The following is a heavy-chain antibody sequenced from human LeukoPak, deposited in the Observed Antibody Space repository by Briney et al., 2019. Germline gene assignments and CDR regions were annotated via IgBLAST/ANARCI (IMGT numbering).Heavy chain of an antibody. V-gene: IGHV3-21*01. Sequence: GGSLRLSCAASGFTFSSYGMNWVRQAPGKGLEWVSSISGSSSYIYYADSVKGRFTISRDISKNTLYLQMDSLRAEDTAIYYCARDWKTNSFDYWGQGTLVTVSS. CDR2: ISGSSSYI. J-gene: IGHJ4*02. CDR1: GFTFSSYG. CDR3: ARDWKTNSFDY. D-gene: IGHD1-1*01.